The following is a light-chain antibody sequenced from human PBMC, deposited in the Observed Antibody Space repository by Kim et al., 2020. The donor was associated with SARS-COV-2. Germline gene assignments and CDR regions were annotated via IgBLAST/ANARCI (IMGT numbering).Light chain of an antibody. CDR1: KLGDKY. CDR2: QDS. V-gene: IGLV3-1*01. Sequence: VAPGPTASITCSGDKLGDKYACWYQQKPGQSPVLVIYQDSKRPSGIPERFSGSNSGNTATLTISGTQAMDEADYYCQAWDSSTHYVFGTGTKVTVL. CDR3: QAWDSSTHYV. J-gene: IGLJ1*01.